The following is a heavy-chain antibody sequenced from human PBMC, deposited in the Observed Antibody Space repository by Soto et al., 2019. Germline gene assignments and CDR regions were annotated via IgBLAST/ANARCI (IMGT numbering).Heavy chain of an antibody. V-gene: IGHV3-23*01. CDR3: AKDRTVAARNFDY. J-gene: IGHJ4*02. CDR1: GFDFSNYA. D-gene: IGHD6-6*01. Sequence: PVGSLRLSCTASGFDFSNYAMGWVRQVPGKGLEWVSSISTSIDATYYADSVKGRFTISRDDSKNTLYLQMNSLRAEDSAVYYCAKDRTVAARNFDYWGQGTQVTVSS. CDR2: ISTSIDAT.